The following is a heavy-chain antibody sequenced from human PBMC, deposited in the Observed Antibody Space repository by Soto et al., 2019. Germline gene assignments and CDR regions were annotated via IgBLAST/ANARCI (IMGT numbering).Heavy chain of an antibody. V-gene: IGHV2-70*01. CDR2: IDWDDDK. J-gene: IGHJ4*02. CDR3: ARIDIAAAGATYYFDY. CDR1: GFSLSTSGMC. D-gene: IGHD6-13*01. Sequence: PTLVNPTQTLTLTCTFSGFSLSTSGMCVSWIRQPPGKALEWLALIDWDDDKYYSTSLKTRLTISKDTSKNQVVLTMTNMDPVDTATYYCARIDIAAAGATYYFDYWGQGTLVTVSS.